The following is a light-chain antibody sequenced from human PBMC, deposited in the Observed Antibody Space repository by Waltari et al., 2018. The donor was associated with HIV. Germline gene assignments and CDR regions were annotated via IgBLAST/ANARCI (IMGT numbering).Light chain of an antibody. J-gene: IGKJ5*01. V-gene: IGKV1-5*03. CDR3: QQYKSFSLT. CDR2: KTS. Sequence: DIQMTQPPSTLSVSVGDRVIITYRSSQNVDNWLAWYQQRPGSAPKVLIYKTSTLQTGVPSRFSGSGSGTEFSLTISSLQPDDFATYYCQQYKSFSLTLCQGTRLEIK. CDR1: QNVDNW.